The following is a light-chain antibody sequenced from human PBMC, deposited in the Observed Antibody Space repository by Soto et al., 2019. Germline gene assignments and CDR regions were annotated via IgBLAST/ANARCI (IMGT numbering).Light chain of an antibody. V-gene: IGKV3-11*01. CDR3: QHHSNWLRT. J-gene: IGKJ4*01. CDR1: QSVGGH. Sequence: ILMTQSPATLSVSPLAGATLSLKASQSVGGHFAWYQQKPGQAPRLLISETSNRATGIPGRFSGSGSGTDVTLTISSLEPEDFAVYYCQHHSNWLRTFGGGTKVDIK. CDR2: ETS.